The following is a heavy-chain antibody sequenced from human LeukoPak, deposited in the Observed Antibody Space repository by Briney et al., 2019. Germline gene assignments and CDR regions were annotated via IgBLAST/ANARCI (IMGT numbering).Heavy chain of an antibody. D-gene: IGHD2-15*01. CDR1: GFIFNSYG. J-gene: IGHJ3*02. CDR2: ISSSGSTI. Sequence: GGSLRLSCAASGFIFNSYGMHWVRQAPGKGLEWVSYISSSGSTIYYADSVKGRFTISRDNAKNSLYLQMNSLRAEDTAVYYCARDGRCSGGSCYRFDAFDIWGQGTMVTVSS. CDR3: ARDGRCSGGSCYRFDAFDI. V-gene: IGHV3-48*04.